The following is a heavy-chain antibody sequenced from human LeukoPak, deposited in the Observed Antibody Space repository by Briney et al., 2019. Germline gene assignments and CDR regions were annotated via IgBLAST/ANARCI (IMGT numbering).Heavy chain of an antibody. V-gene: IGHV3-21*01. J-gene: IGHJ4*02. CDR3: ARVETTGRT. Sequence: PGGSLRLSCAASGFTFSNYAMNWVRQAPGKGLEWVSSISRSGNFTYYGDSVKGRFTISRDNAKNSLYLQMNSLRAEDTAVYYCARVETTGRTWGQGTLVSVSA. CDR1: GFTFSNYA. CDR2: ISRSGNFT. D-gene: IGHD1-14*01.